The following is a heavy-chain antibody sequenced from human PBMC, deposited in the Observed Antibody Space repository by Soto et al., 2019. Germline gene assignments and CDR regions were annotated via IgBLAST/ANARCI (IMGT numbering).Heavy chain of an antibody. J-gene: IGHJ4*02. CDR3: ARDRMITFGGVIGH. CDR1: GFTFSSYG. D-gene: IGHD3-16*02. V-gene: IGHV3-33*01. CDR2: IWYDGSNK. Sequence: QVQLVESGGGVVRPGRSLRLSCAASGFTFSSYGMHWVRQAPGKGLEWVAVIWYDGSNKYYADSVKGRFTISRDNSKNTLYLQMNSLRAEDTAVYYCARDRMITFGGVIGHWGQGTLVTVSS.